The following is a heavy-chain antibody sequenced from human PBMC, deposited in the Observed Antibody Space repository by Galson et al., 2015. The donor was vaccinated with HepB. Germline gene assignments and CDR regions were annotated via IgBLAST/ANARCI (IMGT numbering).Heavy chain of an antibody. D-gene: IGHD6-19*01. CDR1: GYFFTHFG. J-gene: IGHJ4*02. CDR2: ISADNGNT. Sequence: SVKVSCKASGYFFTHFGINWVRQAPGQGLEWMGWISADNGNTKYAQKFQGRVTMTEDTSTDTVYMELSSLRFEDTAMYYCATDIGGGWYDYWGQGTLGTVP. CDR3: ATDIGGGWYDY. V-gene: IGHV1-18*01.